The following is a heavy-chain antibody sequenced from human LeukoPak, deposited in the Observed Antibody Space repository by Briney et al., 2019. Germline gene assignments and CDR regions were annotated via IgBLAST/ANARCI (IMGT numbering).Heavy chain of an antibody. Sequence: SETLSLTCIVSGGSINSYYWSWIRQPPGKGLEWIGYISYSGTTNYNPSLKGRVTISVDTSKNQFSLRLSSVTAADTAVYYCARAPLYDILAGDVWGQGTTVTVSS. J-gene: IGHJ6*02. CDR3: ARAPLYDILAGDV. CDR2: ISYSGTT. CDR1: GGSINSYY. V-gene: IGHV4-59*01. D-gene: IGHD3-9*01.